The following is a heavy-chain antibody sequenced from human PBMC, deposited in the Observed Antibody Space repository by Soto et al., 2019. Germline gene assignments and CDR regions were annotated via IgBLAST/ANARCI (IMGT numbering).Heavy chain of an antibody. CDR1: GGSISSSSYY. J-gene: IGHJ5*02. CDR3: ARSLTDDYGDLNWFDP. CDR2: IYYSGST. Sequence: QLQLQESGPGLVKPSETLSLTCTVSGGSISSSSYYWGWIRQPPGKGLEWIGSIYYSGSTYYNPSLKSRVTISVDTSKNQFSLKLSSGTAADTAVYYCARSLTDDYGDLNWFDPWGQGTLVTVSS. V-gene: IGHV4-39*01. D-gene: IGHD4-17*01.